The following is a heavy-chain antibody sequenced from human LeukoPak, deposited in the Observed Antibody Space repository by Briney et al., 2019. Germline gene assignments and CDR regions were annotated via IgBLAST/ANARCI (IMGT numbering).Heavy chain of an antibody. CDR2: ISSDRNVI. CDR1: GFTFDIYE. Sequence: GSLRLSCAASGFTFDIYEMNWVRQAPGKGLEWISYISSDRNVICYADSVKGRFTISRDNAKYSLYLQMNSLRAEDTAVYYCAGSKYPEPQDLNFWGQGTLVAVSS. CDR3: AGSKYPEPQDLNF. V-gene: IGHV3-48*03. D-gene: IGHD4-11*01. J-gene: IGHJ4*02.